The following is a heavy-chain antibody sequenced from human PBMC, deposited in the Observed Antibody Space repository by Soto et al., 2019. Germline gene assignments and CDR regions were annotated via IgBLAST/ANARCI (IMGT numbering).Heavy chain of an antibody. Sequence: QVQLQESGPGLVKPSQTLSLTCTVSGGSINSGDYHWSWIRQSPGKGLEWIGAIYYSGSTYYNPSLKRRIRISVDTSNNQFPLKVNSVTAADTAVYYWARDYRVPSAGAMDVWGQGTTVTVSS. CDR2: IYYSGST. CDR3: ARDYRVPSAGAMDV. D-gene: IGHD3-16*02. V-gene: IGHV4-30-4*01. J-gene: IGHJ6*02. CDR1: GGSINSGDYH.